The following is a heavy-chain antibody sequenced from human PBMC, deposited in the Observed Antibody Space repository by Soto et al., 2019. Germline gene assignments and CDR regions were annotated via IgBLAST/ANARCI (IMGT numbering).Heavy chain of an antibody. CDR3: AKVKKKVAVNTYFDY. CDR2: ISGSGGGT. V-gene: IGHV3-23*01. J-gene: IGHJ4*02. D-gene: IGHD6-19*01. CDR1: GFTFSSYA. Sequence: GGSLRLSCAASGFTFSSYAMSWVRQAPGRGLEWVSIISGSGGGTYYADSVKGRFTVSRDNSKNMLYLKVDSLRAEDTAVYYWAKVKKKVAVNTYFDYWGKGPPVT.